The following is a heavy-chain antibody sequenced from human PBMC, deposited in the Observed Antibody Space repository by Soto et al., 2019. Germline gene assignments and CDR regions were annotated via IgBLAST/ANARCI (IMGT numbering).Heavy chain of an antibody. D-gene: IGHD3-22*01. CDR3: ARLDRSTSKIGV. CDR2: IHHNATA. Sequence: QVQLQESGPGLLKPSETLSLTCTLSGDSVSSGASHWTWIRQSPGKGLEWIGYIHHNATADCNTSLKSRVSISVDTSKNQFSLKLTSATTADTPVYYCARLDRSTSKIGVWGQGTTVTVSS. V-gene: IGHV4-61*08. CDR1: GDSVSSGASH. J-gene: IGHJ6*02.